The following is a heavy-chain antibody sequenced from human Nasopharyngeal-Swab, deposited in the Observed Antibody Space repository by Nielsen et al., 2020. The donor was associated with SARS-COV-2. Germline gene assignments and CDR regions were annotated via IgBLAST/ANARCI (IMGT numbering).Heavy chain of an antibody. CDR2: ISGDGGNT. CDR3: AKDNNPYYYDSSGYAFDI. D-gene: IGHD3-22*01. Sequence: WIRQPPGKGLEWVSLISGDGGNTYYADSVKGRFTISRDNSKNSLYLQMNSLRTEDTALYYCAKDNNPYYYDSSGYAFDIWGQGTMVTVSS. V-gene: IGHV3-43*02. J-gene: IGHJ3*02.